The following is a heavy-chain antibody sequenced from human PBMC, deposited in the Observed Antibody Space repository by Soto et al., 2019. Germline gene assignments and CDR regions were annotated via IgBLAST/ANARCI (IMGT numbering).Heavy chain of an antibody. D-gene: IGHD2-2*01. CDR2: IIPIFGTA. CDR3: ARAGYYCSSTSCYFNWFDP. CDR1: GGTFSSYA. V-gene: IGHV1-69*06. J-gene: IGHJ5*02. Sequence: SVKVSCKASGGTFSSYAISWVRQAPGQGLEWMGGIIPIFGTANYAQKFQGRVTITADKSTSTAYMELSSLRAEDTAVYYCARAGYYCSSTSCYFNWFDPWGQGTLVTVSS.